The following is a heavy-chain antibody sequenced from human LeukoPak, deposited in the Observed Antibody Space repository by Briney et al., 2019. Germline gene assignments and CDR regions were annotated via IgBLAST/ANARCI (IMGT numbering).Heavy chain of an antibody. CDR1: GGSISSYY. D-gene: IGHD6-13*01. CDR2: IYYSGST. Sequence: SETLSLTCTVSGGSISSYYWSWIRQPPGKGLEWIGYIYYSGSTNYNPSLKSRVTISVDTSKNQFSLKLSSVTAADTAVYYCARLIPLKYSSSWHNWFDPWGQGTLVTVSS. CDR3: ARLIPLKYSSSWHNWFDP. V-gene: IGHV4-59*08. J-gene: IGHJ5*02.